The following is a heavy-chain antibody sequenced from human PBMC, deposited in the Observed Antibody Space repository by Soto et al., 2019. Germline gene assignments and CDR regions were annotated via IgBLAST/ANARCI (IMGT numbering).Heavy chain of an antibody. D-gene: IGHD3-10*01. CDR3: ARGPITMVRGGGRWFDP. CDR1: GGSFSGYY. Sequence: SETLSLTCAVYGGSFSGYYWSWIRQPPGKGLEWIGEINHSGSTNYNPSLKSRVTISVDTSKNQFSLKLSSVTAADTTVYYCARGPITMVRGGGRWFDPWGQGTLVTVSS. CDR2: INHSGST. V-gene: IGHV4-34*01. J-gene: IGHJ5*02.